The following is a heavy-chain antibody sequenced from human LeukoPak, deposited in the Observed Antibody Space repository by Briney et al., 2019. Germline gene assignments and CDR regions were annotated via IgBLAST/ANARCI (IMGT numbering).Heavy chain of an antibody. J-gene: IGHJ4*02. CDR3: AKNFLAGYSGHDYYDY. D-gene: IGHD5-12*01. V-gene: IGHV3-30*18. CDR2: ISYDGSNK. CDR1: GFTFSSYG. Sequence: GGSLRLSCAASGFTFSSYGMHWVRQAPGKGLEWVAVISYDGSNKYYADSVKGRFTISRDNSKNTLYLQMNSLRAEDTAVYYCAKNFLAGYSGHDYYDYWGQGTLVTVSS.